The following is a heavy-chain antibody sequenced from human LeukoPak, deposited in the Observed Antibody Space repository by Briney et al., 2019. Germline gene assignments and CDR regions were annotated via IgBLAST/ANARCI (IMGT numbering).Heavy chain of an antibody. D-gene: IGHD1-1*01. Sequence: GGSLRLSCAASGFTFSTYSMNWLRLAPGKGLEWVSSISPDSNYKYYADSVKGRFTISRDNSKNTLYLQMNSLRTEDTAVYYCACFRYNGYFDYWGQGTLVTVSS. J-gene: IGHJ4*02. CDR2: ISPDSNYK. CDR3: ACFRYNGYFDY. V-gene: IGHV3-21*01. CDR1: GFTFSTYS.